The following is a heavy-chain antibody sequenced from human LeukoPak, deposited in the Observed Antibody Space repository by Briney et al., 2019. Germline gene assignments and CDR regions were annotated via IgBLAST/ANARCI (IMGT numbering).Heavy chain of an antibody. CDR3: AKGSRSNGYYIDY. CDR2: ISGSGGST. CDR1: GFTFSDYA. D-gene: IGHD6-6*01. V-gene: IGHV3-23*01. Sequence: PGGSLRLSCAASGFTFSDYAMTWVRQATGKGLEWVSAISGSGGSTYYADSVKGRFTISRDNSKNTGYLQLNSLRAEDTAVYYCAKGSRSNGYYIDYWGQGTLVTVSS. J-gene: IGHJ4*02.